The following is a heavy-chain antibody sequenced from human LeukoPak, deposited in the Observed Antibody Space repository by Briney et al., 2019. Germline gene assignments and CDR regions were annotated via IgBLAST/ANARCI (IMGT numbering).Heavy chain of an antibody. Sequence: GGSLRLSCAASGFTFSSYAMHWVRQAPGKGLEWVAVISYDGSNKYYADSVKGRFTISRDNSKNTLYLQMNSLRAEDTAVYYCARTLTVAPLDYWGQGTLVTVSS. CDR1: GFTFSSYA. CDR3: ARTLTVAPLDY. J-gene: IGHJ4*02. CDR2: ISYDGSNK. D-gene: IGHD4-23*01. V-gene: IGHV3-30*04.